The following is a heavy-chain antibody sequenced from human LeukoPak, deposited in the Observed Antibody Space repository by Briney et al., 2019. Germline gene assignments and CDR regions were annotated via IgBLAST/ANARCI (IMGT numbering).Heavy chain of an antibody. D-gene: IGHD2-21*01. CDR1: GGSITGHH. J-gene: IGHJ3*02. V-gene: IGHV4-59*08. CDR2: FYDSGDF. CDR3: ARLLRPGGRKGDCFDI. Sequence: PSETLSLTCTVSGGSITGHHWTWIRQPPGTGLEWIGYFYDSGDFNYNPSLKSRVTISMDMSNNQFSLRVSSVTAADTAMYYCARLLRPGGRKGDCFDIWGQGTMVTVSS.